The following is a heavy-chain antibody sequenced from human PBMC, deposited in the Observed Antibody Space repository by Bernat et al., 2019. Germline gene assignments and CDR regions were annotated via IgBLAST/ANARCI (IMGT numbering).Heavy chain of an antibody. CDR2: INSDGSST. V-gene: IGHV3-74*01. D-gene: IGHD6-19*01. J-gene: IGHJ4*02. Sequence: EVQLVESGGGLVQPGGSLRLSCAASGFTFSSYWMHWVRQDPGKGLVWVSRINSDGSSTSYADSVKGRFTISRDNAKNTLYLQMNSLRAEDTAVYYCARDGSSVAGSPKFDYWGQGTLVTVSS. CDR1: GFTFSSYW. CDR3: ARDGSSVAGSPKFDY.